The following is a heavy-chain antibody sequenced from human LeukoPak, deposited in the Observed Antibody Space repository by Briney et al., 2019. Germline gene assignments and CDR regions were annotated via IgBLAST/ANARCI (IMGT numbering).Heavy chain of an antibody. V-gene: IGHV1-46*01. CDR3: AREDVVLVDAVRCYYYGMDV. J-gene: IGHJ6*02. D-gene: IGHD2-8*01. Sequence: GASVKVSCKASGHNFISYYMHWVRQAPGQGLEWMGIINPSGGSTSYAQKFQDRVTMTRDTSTGTVYMELSSLKSEDTAVYYCAREDVVLVDAVRCYYYGMDVWGQGTTVTVSS. CDR1: GHNFISYY. CDR2: INPSGGST.